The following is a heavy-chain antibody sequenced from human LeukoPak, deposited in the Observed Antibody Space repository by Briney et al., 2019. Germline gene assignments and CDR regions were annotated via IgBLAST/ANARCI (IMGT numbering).Heavy chain of an antibody. CDR3: ARHFREYYDSSGAHFDY. Sequence: SETLSLTCTVSGGSISSSSYYWGWIRQPPGKGLEWIGSIYYSGGTYYNPSLKSRVTISVDTSKNQFSLKLSSVTAADTAVYYCARHFREYYDSSGAHFDYWGQGTLVTVSS. V-gene: IGHV4-39*01. CDR1: GGSISSSSYY. J-gene: IGHJ4*02. CDR2: IYYSGGT. D-gene: IGHD3-22*01.